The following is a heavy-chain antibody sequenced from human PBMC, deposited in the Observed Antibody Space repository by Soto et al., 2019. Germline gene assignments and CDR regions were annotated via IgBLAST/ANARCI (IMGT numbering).Heavy chain of an antibody. CDR1: GYTFTSFD. Sequence: QVQLVQSGAEVQRPGASVKVSCKTSGYTFTSFDINWVRQATGQGLEWMGWMNPNSGNTGYAQMFQDRVHITRNTSISTAYLELSSLRSEDTAVYYCARGPPQYCSGGSCYSFIRFDYWGQGTLVTVSS. CDR2: MNPNSGNT. V-gene: IGHV1-8*01. CDR3: ARGPPQYCSGGSCYSFIRFDY. J-gene: IGHJ4*02. D-gene: IGHD2-15*01.